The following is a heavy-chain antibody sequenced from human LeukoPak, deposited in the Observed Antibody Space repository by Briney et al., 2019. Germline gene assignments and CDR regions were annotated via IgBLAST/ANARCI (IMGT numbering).Heavy chain of an antibody. J-gene: IGHJ4*02. CDR2: IYYSGST. Sequence: SETLSLTCTVSGGSISSSGSYWGWIRQPPGKGLEWIGSIYYSGSTYYNPSLKSRVTISVDTSENQFSLKVTSVTAADTAVYYCARLYWSGGSCYLDSWGPGTLVTVSS. D-gene: IGHD2-15*01. CDR1: GGSISSSGSY. CDR3: ARLYWSGGSCYLDS. V-gene: IGHV4-39*01.